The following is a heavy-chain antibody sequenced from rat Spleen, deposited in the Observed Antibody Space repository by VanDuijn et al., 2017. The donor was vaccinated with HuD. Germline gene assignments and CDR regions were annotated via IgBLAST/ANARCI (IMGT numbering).Heavy chain of an antibody. Sequence: EVQLVESGGGLVQPGRSLKLSCVASGITFNNFWMTWIRQAPGKGLEWVATITTSGGTSYYRDSVKGRFTISRDNAKTSLYLEMHSLRSEDMATYYCTSHGARVSRFAYWGQGTLVTVSS. D-gene: IGHD1-4*01. CDR3: TSHGARVSRFAY. CDR2: ITTSGGTS. CDR1: GITFNNFW. V-gene: IGHV5-31*01. J-gene: IGHJ3*01.